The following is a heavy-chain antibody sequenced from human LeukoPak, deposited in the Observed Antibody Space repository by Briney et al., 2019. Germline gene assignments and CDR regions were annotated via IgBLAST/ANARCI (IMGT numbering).Heavy chain of an antibody. J-gene: IGHJ4*02. CDR1: GGSISSYY. CDR3: ARDSSSPYDFWSGYDY. Sequence: PSEALSLACTVSGGSISSYYWSWIRQPAGKGLEWIGYIYYSGSTNYNPSLKSRVTISVDTSKNQFSLKLSSVTAADTAVYYCARDSSSPYDFWSGYDYWGQGTLVTVSS. D-gene: IGHD3-3*01. CDR2: IYYSGST. V-gene: IGHV4-59*01.